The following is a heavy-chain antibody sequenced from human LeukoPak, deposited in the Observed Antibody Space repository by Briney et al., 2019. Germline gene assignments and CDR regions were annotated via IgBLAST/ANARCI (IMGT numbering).Heavy chain of an antibody. CDR1: GFTVSSNY. J-gene: IGHJ6*03. CDR2: ISSSSSYI. Sequence: GGSLRLSCAASGFTVSSNYMSWVRQAPGKGLEWVSSISSSSSYIYYADSVKGRFTISRDNAKNSLYLQMNSLRAEDTAVYYCARDREAYYYYMDVWGKGTTVTVSS. CDR3: ARDREAYYYYMDV. V-gene: IGHV3-21*01.